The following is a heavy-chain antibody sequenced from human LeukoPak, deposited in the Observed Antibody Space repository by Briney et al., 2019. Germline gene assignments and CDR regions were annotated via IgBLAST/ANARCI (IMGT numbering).Heavy chain of an antibody. V-gene: IGHV1-18*01. Sequence: ASVKVSRKASGYTFTSYGISWVRQAPGQGLEWMGWISAYNGNTNYAQKLQGRVTMTTDTSTSTAYMELRSLRSDDTAVYYCASNRHYYDPMDVWGQGTTVTVSS. CDR1: GYTFTSYG. J-gene: IGHJ6*02. CDR2: ISAYNGNT. D-gene: IGHD3-22*01. CDR3: ASNRHYYDPMDV.